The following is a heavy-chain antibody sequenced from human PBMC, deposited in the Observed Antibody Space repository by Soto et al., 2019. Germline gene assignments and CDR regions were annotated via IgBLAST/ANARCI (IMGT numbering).Heavy chain of an antibody. J-gene: IGHJ6*02. CDR3: ARDYDISTGYPQDYYYYGMDV. CDR2: IIPIFGTA. CDR1: GGTFSSYA. D-gene: IGHD3-9*01. Sequence: SVKVSCKASGGTFSSYAISWVRQAPGQGLEWMGGIIPIFGTANYAQKFQGRVTITADESTSTAYMELSSLRSEDTAVYYCARDYDISTGYPQDYYYYGMDVWGQGTTVTVYS. V-gene: IGHV1-69*13.